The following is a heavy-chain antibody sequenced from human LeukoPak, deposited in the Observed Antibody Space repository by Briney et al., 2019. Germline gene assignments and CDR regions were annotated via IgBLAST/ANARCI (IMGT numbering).Heavy chain of an antibody. Sequence: PSETLSLTCAVSGGSISSSSYYWGWIRQPPGKGLEWIGSIYYSGSTYYNPSLKSRVTISVDTSKNQFSLKLSSVTAADTAVYYCARHRLSWELPDYYYYYMDVWGKGTTVTISS. V-gene: IGHV4-39*01. D-gene: IGHD1-26*01. CDR2: IYYSGST. CDR1: GGSISSSSYY. J-gene: IGHJ6*03. CDR3: ARHRLSWELPDYYYYYMDV.